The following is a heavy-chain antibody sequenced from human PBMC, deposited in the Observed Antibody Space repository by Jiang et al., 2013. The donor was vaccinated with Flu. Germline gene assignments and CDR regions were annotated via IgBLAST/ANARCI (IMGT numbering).Heavy chain of an antibody. Sequence: GPGLVKPSQTLSLTCSVSGGSIRSGGYYWSWIRQYPGKGLEWIGYIYYSGITYYNPSLESRVFISVDTSKNQFSLKLNSVSAADTAVYYCARATYYYGSGTYHTFDYWGPGNPGHRLL. CDR2: IYYSGIT. D-gene: IGHD3-10*01. J-gene: IGHJ4*02. CDR3: ARATYYYGSGTYHTFDY. CDR1: GGSIRSGGYY. V-gene: IGHV4-31*03.